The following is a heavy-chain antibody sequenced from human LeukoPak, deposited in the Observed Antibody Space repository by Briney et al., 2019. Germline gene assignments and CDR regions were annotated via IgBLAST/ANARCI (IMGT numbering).Heavy chain of an antibody. D-gene: IGHD2-2*01. CDR1: GYTFTSYG. J-gene: IGHJ5*02. Sequence: GASVKVSCKASGYTFTSYGISWVRQAPGQGLEWMGWISAYNGNTNYAQKLQGRVTMTTDTSTSTAYMELRSLRSDDTAVYYCARVGVVVPAAMRSVYWFDPWGQGTLVTVSS. CDR3: ARVGVVVPAAMRSVYWFDP. CDR2: ISAYNGNT. V-gene: IGHV1-18*01.